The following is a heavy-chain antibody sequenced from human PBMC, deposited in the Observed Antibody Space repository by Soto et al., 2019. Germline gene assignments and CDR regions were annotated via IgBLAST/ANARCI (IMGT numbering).Heavy chain of an antibody. V-gene: IGHV4-30-4*01. CDR3: ARGYSYGPSYYYGMDV. D-gene: IGHD5-18*01. Sequence: QVQLQESGPGLVKPSQSLSLTCTVSGGSISSGDYYWSWIRQPPGKGLEWIGYIYYSGSTYYNPSLKSRVTISVDTSKNQFSLKLSSVTAADTAVYYCARGYSYGPSYYYGMDVWGQGTTVTVSS. CDR1: GGSISSGDYY. CDR2: IYYSGST. J-gene: IGHJ6*02.